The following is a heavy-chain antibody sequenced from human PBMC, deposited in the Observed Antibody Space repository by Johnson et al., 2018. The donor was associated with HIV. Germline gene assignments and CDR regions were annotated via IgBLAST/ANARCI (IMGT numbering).Heavy chain of an antibody. CDR2: ISGSGGST. V-gene: IGHV3-23*04. J-gene: IGHJ3*02. Sequence: VQLVESGGGVVRPGGSLRLSCAASGFTFDDYAMHWVRQAPGKGLEWVSDISGSGGSTYYADSVKGRFTISRDNSKNTLYLQMNSLRAEDTAVYYCAKKALGDVDAFDIWGQGTMVTVSS. D-gene: IGHD2-21*02. CDR3: AKKALGDVDAFDI. CDR1: GFTFDDYA.